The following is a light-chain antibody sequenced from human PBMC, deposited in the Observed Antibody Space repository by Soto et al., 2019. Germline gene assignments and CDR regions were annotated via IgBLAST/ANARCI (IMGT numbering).Light chain of an antibody. V-gene: IGKV3-11*01. CDR1: QSVSSY. CDR3: QQRSNWPT. J-gene: IGKJ4*01. Sequence: EIVLTQSPATLSLSPGERATLSCRASQSVSSYLAWYQQKPGQAPRLLIYDAANRATGIPARFSGSWSGTDLTLTISSREPEDFAVYYCQQRSNWPTVGGGTKVECK. CDR2: DAA.